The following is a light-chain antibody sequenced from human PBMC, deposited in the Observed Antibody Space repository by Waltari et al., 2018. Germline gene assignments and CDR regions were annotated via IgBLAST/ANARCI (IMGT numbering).Light chain of an antibody. V-gene: IGKV4-1*01. CDR3: QQYYDTPLS. CDR2: WAS. CDR1: QTIFYGSNNKNY. J-gene: IGKJ4*01. Sequence: DIVMTQSPDSLAVSLGERATINCKSSQTIFYGSNNKNYLAWYQQKPRQPPRLLLYWASTRESGVPARFSGSGSGTDFTLTISSLQAEDVAVYYCQQYYDTPLSFGGGTKVEIK.